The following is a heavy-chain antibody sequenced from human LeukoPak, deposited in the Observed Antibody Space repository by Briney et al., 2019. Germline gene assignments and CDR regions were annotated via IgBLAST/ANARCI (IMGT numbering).Heavy chain of an antibody. J-gene: IGHJ4*02. CDR1: GFTFSSYS. CDR2: ISSSSSYI. V-gene: IGHV3-21*01. D-gene: IGHD3-22*01. CDR3: ARYYYDSSGYYQVDY. Sequence: GGSLRLSCAASGFTFSSYSMNWVRQAPGKGLEWVSSISSSSSYIYYADSVKGRFTISKDNAKNSLYLQMNSLRAEDTAVYYCARYYYDSSGYYQVDYWGQGTLVTVSS.